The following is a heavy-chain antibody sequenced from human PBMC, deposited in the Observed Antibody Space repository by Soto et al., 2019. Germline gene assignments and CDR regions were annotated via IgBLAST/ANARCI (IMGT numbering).Heavy chain of an antibody. CDR1: GDSVSSNSAA. CDR3: ARDLWFGELWSTGFDY. D-gene: IGHD3-10*01. V-gene: IGHV6-1*01. J-gene: IGHJ4*02. CDR2: TYYRSKWYN. Sequence: SQTLSLTCAISGDSVSSNSAAWNWIRQSPSRGLEWLGRTYYRSKWYNDYAVSVKSRITINPDTSKNQFSLQLNSVTPEDTAVYYCARDLWFGELWSTGFDYWGQGTLVTVSS.